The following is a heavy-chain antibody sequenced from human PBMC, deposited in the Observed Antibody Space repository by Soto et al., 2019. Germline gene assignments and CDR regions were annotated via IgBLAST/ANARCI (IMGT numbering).Heavy chain of an antibody. Sequence: SETLSLTCTVSGGSVSSGSFYWSWIRRPPGKGLEWIGYFYDSGSTNYNPSLRSRVTMSVDTSKNQFSLKLSSVTAADTDMYYCASSATPATNYYYAMDVWGQGTTVTVYS. D-gene: IGHD5-12*01. J-gene: IGHJ6*02. CDR3: ASSATPATNYYYAMDV. CDR1: GGSVSSGSFY. CDR2: FYDSGST. V-gene: IGHV4-61*01.